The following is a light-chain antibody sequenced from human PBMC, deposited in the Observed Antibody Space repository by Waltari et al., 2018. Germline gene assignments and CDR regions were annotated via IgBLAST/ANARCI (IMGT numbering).Light chain of an antibody. Sequence: DIQMTQSPSTLSASVGDRVTTTCRASQSIRNWLAWYQQRPGKVPKLLIYRVSILESGVPSRFRGSGSGTEFSLNITSLQPDDVATYYCQHYNSYPYTFGGGTKVEI. J-gene: IGKJ4*01. CDR2: RVS. CDR1: QSIRNW. CDR3: QHYNSYPYT. V-gene: IGKV1-5*03.